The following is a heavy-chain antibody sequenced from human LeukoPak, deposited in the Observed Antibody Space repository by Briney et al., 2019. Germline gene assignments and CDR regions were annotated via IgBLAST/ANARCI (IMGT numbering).Heavy chain of an antibody. Sequence: GGSLRLSCAASGFTFSSYSMNWVRQAPGKGLEWVSSISSSSSYIYYADSVKGRFTISRDNVDNVVYLEMNSLGAEDTATYYCARVAVSGPTGWFDSWGQGTLVIVSS. CDR3: ARVAVSGPTGWFDS. D-gene: IGHD2-8*02. CDR1: GFTFSSYS. CDR2: ISSSSSYI. J-gene: IGHJ5*01. V-gene: IGHV3-21*01.